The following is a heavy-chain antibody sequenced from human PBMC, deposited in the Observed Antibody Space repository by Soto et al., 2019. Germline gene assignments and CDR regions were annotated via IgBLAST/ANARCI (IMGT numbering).Heavy chain of an antibody. CDR3: ARDRTDSGYYTNWLDP. Sequence: GGPVNVSCKASGGTFGSYAITWVRQAPGQGLEWVGRIIPIFGTTNYAQNLQGRVTISADKSTLTSYMELHSLTSDDTALYYCARDRTDSGYYTNWLDPWGQGTQVTVSS. CDR1: GGTFGSYA. CDR2: IIPIFGTT. J-gene: IGHJ5*02. V-gene: IGHV1-69*06. D-gene: IGHD3-22*01.